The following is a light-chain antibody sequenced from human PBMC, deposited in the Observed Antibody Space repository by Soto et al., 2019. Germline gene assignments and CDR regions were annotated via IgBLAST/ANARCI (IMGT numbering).Light chain of an antibody. CDR2: GNN. CDR1: SSNIGAGYH. Sequence: QSVPTQPPSVSGAPGQRVTISCTGSSSNIGAGYHVHWYQQLPGTAPKLLIYGNNNRPSGVPDRFSGSKSGTSASLAITGLQDEDEADYYCQSYDSSLSGSVFGGGTKLTVL. J-gene: IGLJ3*02. V-gene: IGLV1-40*01. CDR3: QSYDSSLSGSV.